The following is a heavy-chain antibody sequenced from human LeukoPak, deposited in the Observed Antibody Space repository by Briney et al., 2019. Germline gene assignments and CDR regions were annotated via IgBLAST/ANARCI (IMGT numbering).Heavy chain of an antibody. V-gene: IGHV4-34*01. J-gene: IGHJ6*02. CDR1: GGSFSGYY. Sequence: PSETLSLTCAVYGGSFSGYYWSWIRQPPGKGLEWIGEINHSGSTNYNPSLKSRVTISVDTSKNQFSLKLSSVTAADTAVYYCARVRSVRGALSYGMDVWGQGTTVTVSS. CDR3: ARVRSVRGALSYGMDV. D-gene: IGHD3-10*01. CDR2: INHSGST.